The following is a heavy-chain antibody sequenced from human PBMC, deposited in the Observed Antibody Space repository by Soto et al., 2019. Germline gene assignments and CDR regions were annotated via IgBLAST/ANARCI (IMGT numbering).Heavy chain of an antibody. Sequence: ASVKVSCKASGYTFTGYYMHWVRQAPGQGLEWMGWINPNSGGTNYAQKFQGRVTMTRDTSISTAYMELSRLRSDDTAVYYCAREDWVIVVRWFDAWGQGTLVTVSS. CDR3: AREDWVIVVRWFDA. J-gene: IGHJ5*02. V-gene: IGHV1-2*02. CDR2: INPNSGGT. CDR1: GYTFTGYY. D-gene: IGHD3-10*01.